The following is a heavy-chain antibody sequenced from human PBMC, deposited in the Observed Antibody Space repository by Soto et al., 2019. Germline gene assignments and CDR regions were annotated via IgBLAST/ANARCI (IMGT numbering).Heavy chain of an antibody. Sequence: QVQLQQWGAGLLKPSETLSLTCAIYGGSFSGYYWSWIRQSPGKGLEWIGEINHSGSTNYNPSLKSRVTISVDTSKNQFSLKLSSVTAADTAVYYCASRDGDIVATFDYWGQGTLVTVSS. CDR3: ASRDGDIVATFDY. CDR2: INHSGST. V-gene: IGHV4-34*01. D-gene: IGHD5-12*01. CDR1: GGSFSGYY. J-gene: IGHJ4*02.